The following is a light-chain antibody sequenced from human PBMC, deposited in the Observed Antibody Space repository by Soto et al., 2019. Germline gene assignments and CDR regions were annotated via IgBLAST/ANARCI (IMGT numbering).Light chain of an antibody. Sequence: QLTQSPSALSASVGDRVTITCRASQGITTYLAWYQQKPGKAPKVLISGASTLQSGVSSRFSGSGSGTDFTLTISSLQPEDFATYYCQQLQSYPITFGQGTRLEIK. J-gene: IGKJ5*01. CDR3: QQLQSYPIT. V-gene: IGKV1-9*01. CDR2: GAS. CDR1: QGITTY.